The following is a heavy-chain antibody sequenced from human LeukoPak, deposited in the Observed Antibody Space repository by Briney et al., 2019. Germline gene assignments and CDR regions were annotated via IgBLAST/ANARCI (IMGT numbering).Heavy chain of an antibody. V-gene: IGHV5-51*01. CDR1: GYSFTSYW. J-gene: IGHJ4*02. CDR2: IYPGDSDT. D-gene: IGHD3-16*02. CDR3: ARPGGLRLGELSVLRY. Sequence: GESLKISCKGSGYSFTSYWIGLVRQMPGKGLEWMGIIYPGDSDTRYSPSFQGHVTISADKSISTAYLQWSSLKASDTAMYYCARPGGLRLGELSVLRYWGQGTLVTVSS.